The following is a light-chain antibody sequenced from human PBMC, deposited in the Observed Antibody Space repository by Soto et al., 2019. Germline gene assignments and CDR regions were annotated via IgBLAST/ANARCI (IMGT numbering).Light chain of an antibody. V-gene: IGKV3-20*01. J-gene: IGKJ5*01. CDR2: GAS. CDR3: QQYGSSPSIP. Sequence: ETVLTQSPGTLSLSPGERATLSCRASQSVSSSYLAWYQQKPGQAPRLLIYGASSRATGIPDRFSGSGSGTDFTLTISRLEPEDFAVYYCQQYGSSPSIPFGQGTRLEI. CDR1: QSVSSSY.